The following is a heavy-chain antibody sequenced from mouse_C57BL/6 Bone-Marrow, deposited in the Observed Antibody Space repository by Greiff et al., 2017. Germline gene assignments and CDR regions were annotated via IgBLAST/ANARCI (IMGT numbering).Heavy chain of an antibody. Sequence: QVQLQQPGAELVKPGASVKLSCKASGYTFTSYWMHWVKQRPGQGLEWIGMIHPNSGSTNYNEKFKSKATLTVDKSSSTAYMQLSSLTSEDSAVYYCASDYGSSYDWFAYWGQGTRVTVSA. V-gene: IGHV1-64*01. J-gene: IGHJ3*01. D-gene: IGHD1-1*01. CDR3: ASDYGSSYDWFAY. CDR2: IHPNSGST. CDR1: GYTFTSYW.